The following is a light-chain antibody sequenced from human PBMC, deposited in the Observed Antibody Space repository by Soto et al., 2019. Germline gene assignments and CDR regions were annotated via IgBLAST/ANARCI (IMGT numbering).Light chain of an antibody. Sequence: IQMTQSPSTLSGSVGDRVTITCRASQTISSWLAWYQQKPGKAPKLLIYKASSLESGVPSRFSGSGSGTEFTLTISSLQPDDFATYYCQQYNSEGTFGQGTKVDIK. CDR2: KAS. J-gene: IGKJ1*01. CDR3: QQYNSEGT. V-gene: IGKV1-5*03. CDR1: QTISSW.